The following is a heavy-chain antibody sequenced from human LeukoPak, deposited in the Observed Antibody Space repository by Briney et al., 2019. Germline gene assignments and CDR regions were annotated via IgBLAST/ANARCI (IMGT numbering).Heavy chain of an antibody. D-gene: IGHD2-2*01. CDR3: ARDTRLGYCRSTSCYASWFDP. CDR2: ISGGGDNT. J-gene: IGHJ5*02. V-gene: IGHV3-23*01. Sequence: GGSLRLSCAASGFTFSSYAMSWVRQAPGKGLEWVSPISGGGDNTYYADSVKGRFTISRDNSKNTLYLQMNSLRTEDTALYYCARDTRLGYCRSTSCYASWFDPSGQGTLVTASS. CDR1: GFTFSSYA.